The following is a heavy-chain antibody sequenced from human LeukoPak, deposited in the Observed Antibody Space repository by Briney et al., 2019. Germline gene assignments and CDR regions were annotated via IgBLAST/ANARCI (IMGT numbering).Heavy chain of an antibody. D-gene: IGHD6-13*01. CDR1: GYSFTSYW. J-gene: IGHJ6*02. Sequence: GESLKISCKGSGYSFTSYWIGWVRPMPGKGLEWMGIIYPGDSDTRYSPSFQGQVTISADKSISTAYLQWSSLKASDTAMYYCARTPTSSSYYYYGMDVWGQGTTVTVSS. CDR3: ARTPTSSSYYYYGMDV. V-gene: IGHV5-51*01. CDR2: IYPGDSDT.